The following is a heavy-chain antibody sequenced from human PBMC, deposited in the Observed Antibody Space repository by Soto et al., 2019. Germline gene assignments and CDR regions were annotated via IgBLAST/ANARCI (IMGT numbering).Heavy chain of an antibody. Sequence: SETLSLTCTVSGDSVTGEAYYWNWIRQPPGKGLEWIGYIYYSGSTNYNPSPQSRVTISIDTSRDQFFLKLTSVTAADTAVYYCARDVYNWNHYYYYGMDVWGQGTTVTVSS. CDR3: ARDVYNWNHYYYYGMDV. CDR1: GDSVTGEAYY. D-gene: IGHD1-20*01. J-gene: IGHJ6*02. CDR2: IYYSGST. V-gene: IGHV4-61*08.